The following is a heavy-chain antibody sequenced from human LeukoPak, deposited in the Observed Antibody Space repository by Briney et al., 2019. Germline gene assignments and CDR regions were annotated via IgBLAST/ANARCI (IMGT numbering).Heavy chain of an antibody. D-gene: IGHD6-13*01. V-gene: IGHV4-34*01. CDR1: GGSFSNYY. J-gene: IGHJ4*02. CDR3: ARAPVRVAAVGKYFDY. Sequence: SSETLSLTCAVYGGSFSNYYWSWIRQPPGKGLEWIEEIDHSGSTNYNPSLKSRLTISVDTSKKQFSLKLSSVTAADTAVYYCARAPVRVAAVGKYFDYWGQGTLVTVSS. CDR2: IDHSGST.